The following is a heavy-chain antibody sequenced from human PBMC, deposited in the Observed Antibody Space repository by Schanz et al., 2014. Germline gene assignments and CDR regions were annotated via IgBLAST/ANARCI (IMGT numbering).Heavy chain of an antibody. D-gene: IGHD5-12*01. J-gene: IGHJ3*01. CDR2: VYMSAAST. CDR1: GFTVSSNY. CDR3: ARDGGRDGYNLAFDV. V-gene: IGHV3-53*01. Sequence: EVQLVESGGGLIQPGGSLRLSCAVSGFTVSSNYMSWVRQAPGKGLEWVSTVYMSAASTRYADSVKGRFIISRDSSKNTLLLQMNSLRAEDTAVYFCARDGGRDGYNLAFDVWGQGTLVTVSS.